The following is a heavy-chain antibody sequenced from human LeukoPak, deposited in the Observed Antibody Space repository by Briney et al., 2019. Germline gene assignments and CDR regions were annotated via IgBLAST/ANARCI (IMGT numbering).Heavy chain of an antibody. CDR1: GFTFSSYW. V-gene: IGHV3-74*01. D-gene: IGHD2-15*01. Sequence: AGGSLRLSCVAAGFTFSSYWMHWVRQAPGKGLVWVSRINSDGSSTSYADSVKGRFTISRDNAKNTLYLQMNGLRAGDTAVYYCARGGVLAADYWGQGTLVTVSS. CDR3: ARGGVLAADY. J-gene: IGHJ4*02. CDR2: INSDGSST.